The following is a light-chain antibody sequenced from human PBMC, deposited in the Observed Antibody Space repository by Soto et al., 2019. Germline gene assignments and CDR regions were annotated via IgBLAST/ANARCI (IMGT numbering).Light chain of an antibody. V-gene: IGKV1-5*03. J-gene: IGKJ1*01. CDR3: QHYNSYSEA. CDR2: KAS. Sequence: DIKMTQSPSTLSASVGDRVTITCRASQSIHSWLAWYQQKPGKAPNLLIYKASDLESGVPSRFSGSGSGTEFTLTISSLQPDDFATYYCQHYNSYSEAFGQGTKVDIK. CDR1: QSIHSW.